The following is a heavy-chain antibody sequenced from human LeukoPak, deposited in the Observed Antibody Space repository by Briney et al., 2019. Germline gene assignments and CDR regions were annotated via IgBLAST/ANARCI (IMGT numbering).Heavy chain of an antibody. Sequence: SVKVSCKASGGTFSSYAISWVRQAPGQGLEWMGGIIPIFGTANYAQRFQGRVTITADESTSTAYMELSSLRSEDTAVYYCAREPLNTATNWFDPWGQGTLVTVSS. J-gene: IGHJ5*02. CDR1: GGTFSSYA. CDR3: AREPLNTATNWFDP. D-gene: IGHD5-18*01. CDR2: IIPIFGTA. V-gene: IGHV1-69*13.